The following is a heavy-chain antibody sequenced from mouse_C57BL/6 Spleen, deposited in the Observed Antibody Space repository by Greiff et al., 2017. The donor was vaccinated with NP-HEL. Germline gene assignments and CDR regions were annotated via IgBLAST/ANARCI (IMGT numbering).Heavy chain of an antibody. D-gene: IGHD1-1*01. CDR2: ISNGGGST. V-gene: IGHV5-12*01. CDR1: GFTFSDYY. Sequence: EVQLVESGGGLVQPGGSLKLSCAASGFTFSDYYMYWVRQTPEKRLEWVAYISNGGGSTYYPDTVKGRFTISSDNAKNTLYLQMSRLKSEDTAMYYCARQDYYGSPYAMDYWGQGTSVTVSS. CDR3: ARQDYYGSPYAMDY. J-gene: IGHJ4*01.